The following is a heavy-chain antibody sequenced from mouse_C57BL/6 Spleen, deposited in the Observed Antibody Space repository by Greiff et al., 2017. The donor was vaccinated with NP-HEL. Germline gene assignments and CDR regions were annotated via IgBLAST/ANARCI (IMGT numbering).Heavy chain of an antibody. V-gene: IGHV1-5*01. CDR3: TREDSLLRFYFDY. Sequence: EVKLVESGTVLARPGASVKMSCKTSGYTFTSYWMHWVKQRPGQGLEWIGAIYPGNSDTSYNQKFKGKAKLTAVTSASTAYMELSSLTNEDSAVYYCTREDSLLRFYFDYWGQGTTLTVSS. D-gene: IGHD1-2*01. J-gene: IGHJ2*01. CDR2: IYPGNSDT. CDR1: GYTFTSYW.